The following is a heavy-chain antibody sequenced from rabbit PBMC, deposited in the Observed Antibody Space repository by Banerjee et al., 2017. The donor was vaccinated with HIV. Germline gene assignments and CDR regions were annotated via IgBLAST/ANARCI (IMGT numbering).Heavy chain of an antibody. D-gene: IGHD4-1*01. V-gene: IGHV1S45*01. CDR3: ARDLAGAIGWNFNL. CDR2: INTSSGNT. J-gene: IGHJ4*01. CDR1: GFSFSNKYV. Sequence: QEQLKESGGDLVKPEGSLTLTCTASGFSFSNKYVMCWVRQAPGKGLEWIGCINTSSGNTVYASWAKGRFTISKTSSTTVTLQMTSLTAADTATYFCARDLAGAIGWNFNLWGPGTLVTVS.